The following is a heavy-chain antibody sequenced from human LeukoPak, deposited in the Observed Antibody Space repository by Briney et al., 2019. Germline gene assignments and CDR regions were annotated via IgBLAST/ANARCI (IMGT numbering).Heavy chain of an antibody. V-gene: IGHV3-33*03. CDR1: GFTFSSYG. J-gene: IGHJ4*02. CDR2: IWYEGSKK. Sequence: PGGSLRLSCAASGFTFSSYGMNWGRQAPGKGLEWVADIWYEGSKKYYADSVKGRFTISRDNSKNTLYLQLNSLRADDTAVYYCAKGSYYDFWSGYYSFYFDYWGQGTLVTVSS. CDR3: AKGSYYDFWSGYYSFYFDY. D-gene: IGHD3-3*01.